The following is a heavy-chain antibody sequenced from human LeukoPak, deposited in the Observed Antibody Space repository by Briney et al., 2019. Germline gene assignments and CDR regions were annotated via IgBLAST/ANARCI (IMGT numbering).Heavy chain of an antibody. CDR3: ARTYDSSGYEEY. D-gene: IGHD3-22*01. CDR2: IIPILGIA. CDR1: GGTFSSYT. Sequence: VASVKVSCKASGGTFSSYTISWVRQAPGQGLEWMGRIIPILGIANYAQKFQGRVTITADKSTSTVYMELSSLRSEDTAVYYCARTYDSSGYEEYWGQGTLVTVSS. V-gene: IGHV1-69*02. J-gene: IGHJ4*02.